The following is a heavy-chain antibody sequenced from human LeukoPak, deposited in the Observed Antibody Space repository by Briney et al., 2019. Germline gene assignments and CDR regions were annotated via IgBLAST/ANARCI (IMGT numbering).Heavy chain of an antibody. CDR3: ARDKPGWSYFDY. D-gene: IGHD3-3*01. Sequence: GGSLRLSCAASGFTFSSYSMNWVRQAPGKGVEWVSSISRSSSYIYYADSVKSRFTISRDNAKNSLYLQMNSLRAEDTAVYYCARDKPGWSYFDYWGQGTLVTVSS. CDR1: GFTFSSYS. V-gene: IGHV3-21*01. CDR2: ISRSSSYI. J-gene: IGHJ4*02.